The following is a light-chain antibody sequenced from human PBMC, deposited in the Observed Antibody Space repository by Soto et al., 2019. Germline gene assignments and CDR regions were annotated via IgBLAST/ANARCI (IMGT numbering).Light chain of an antibody. CDR3: ATWDDSLNGRV. Sequence: QSVLTQPPSASGTPGQRVTISCSGSSSNIGSNYVYWYQQLPGTAPKLLIYNNNQRPSGVPDRFSGSKSGTSASLAISGLQSEDEADYYCATWDDSLNGRVFGGGTKVTVL. V-gene: IGLV1-44*01. CDR1: SSNIGSNY. CDR2: NNN. J-gene: IGLJ2*01.